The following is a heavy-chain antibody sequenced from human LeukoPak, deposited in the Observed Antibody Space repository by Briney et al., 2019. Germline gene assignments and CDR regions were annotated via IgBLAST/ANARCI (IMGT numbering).Heavy chain of an antibody. CDR2: ISAYNGNT. D-gene: IGHD6-19*01. V-gene: IGHV1-18*01. Sequence: ASVKVSCKASGGTFSSYAISWVRQAPGQGLEWMGWISAYNGNTNYAQKLQGRVTMTTDTSTSTAYMELRSLRSDDTAVYYCARDRAVACDYWGQGTLVTVSS. CDR3: ARDRAVACDY. CDR1: GGTFSSYA. J-gene: IGHJ4*02.